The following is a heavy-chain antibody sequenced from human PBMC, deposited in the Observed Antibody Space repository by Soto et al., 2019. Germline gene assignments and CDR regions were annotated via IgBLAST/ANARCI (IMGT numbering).Heavy chain of an antibody. CDR3: TTDHQLVQY. Sequence: SVSNTWMNWVRQAPGKGLEWVGRIKSKTDGGTTDYAAPVKGRFTISRDDSKNPLYLQMNSLKTEDTAVYYCTTDHQLVQYWGQGTLVTVSS. D-gene: IGHD6-13*01. CDR1: SVSNTW. V-gene: IGHV3-15*07. CDR2: IKSKTDGGTT. J-gene: IGHJ4*02.